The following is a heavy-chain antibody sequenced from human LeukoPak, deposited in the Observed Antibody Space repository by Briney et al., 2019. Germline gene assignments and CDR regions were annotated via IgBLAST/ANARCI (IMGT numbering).Heavy chain of an antibody. Sequence: SEPLSLTCTVSGGSTSRYYWSWIRQPPGTGVEWIGYIYYSGSTNYNTSLKSRVSISVHASNNHFYLKRSAGTAADTAVYYHARVYFDFDLFDPWGQGTLVTVSS. J-gene: IGHJ5*02. CDR3: ARVYFDFDLFDP. D-gene: IGHD3-3*01. CDR2: IYYSGST. V-gene: IGHV4-59*01. CDR1: GGSTSRYY.